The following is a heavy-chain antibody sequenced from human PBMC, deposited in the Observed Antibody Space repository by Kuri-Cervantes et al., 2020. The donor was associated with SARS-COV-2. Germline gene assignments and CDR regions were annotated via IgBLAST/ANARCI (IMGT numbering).Heavy chain of an antibody. CDR3: AKVHSGDNAYFDY. Sequence: GGSLRLSCTTSGFSFRDFGVTWFRQAPGKGLEWVSGLANNGESPYFADAVRGRFTIFRDNSKNTLYLQMSSLRAEDTAVYSCAKVHSGDNAYFDYWGQGTLVTVSS. CDR2: LANNGESP. J-gene: IGHJ4*02. CDR1: GFSFRDFG. D-gene: IGHD4/OR15-4a*01. V-gene: IGHV3-23*01.